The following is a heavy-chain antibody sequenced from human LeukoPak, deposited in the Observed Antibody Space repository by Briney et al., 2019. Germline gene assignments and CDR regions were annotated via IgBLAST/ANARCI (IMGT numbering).Heavy chain of an antibody. CDR1: GGSISSSSYY. Sequence: SETLSLTCTVSGGSISSSSYYWGWIRQPPGKGLEWIGSIYYSGSTYYNPSLKSRVTISVDTSKNQFSLKLSSVTAADTAVYHCARHDRYSSGWYYPFDYWGQGTLVTVSS. J-gene: IGHJ4*02. CDR2: IYYSGST. V-gene: IGHV4-39*01. CDR3: ARHDRYSSGWYYPFDY. D-gene: IGHD6-19*01.